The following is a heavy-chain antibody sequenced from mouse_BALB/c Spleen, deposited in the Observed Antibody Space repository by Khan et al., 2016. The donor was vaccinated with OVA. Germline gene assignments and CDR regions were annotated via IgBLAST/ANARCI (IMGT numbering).Heavy chain of an antibody. CDR1: GFTFSTYG. J-gene: IGHJ4*01. Sequence: EVELVESGGDLVKPGGSLKVSCAASGFTFSTYGMSWVRQTPDKRLEWVATISSGGRYTYFPDSVKGRFTISRDTAKNTLYLQMTSLKSEDTARYYCARAYYGNDYYAMDYWGQGTSVTVSS. CDR2: ISSGGRYT. D-gene: IGHD2-10*01. CDR3: ARAYYGNDYYAMDY. V-gene: IGHV5-6*01.